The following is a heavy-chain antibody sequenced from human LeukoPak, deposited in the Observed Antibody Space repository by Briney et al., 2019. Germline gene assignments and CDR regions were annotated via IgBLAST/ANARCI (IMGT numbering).Heavy chain of an antibody. D-gene: IGHD2-2*02. CDR3: ARGIYCSSTSCYRGDFDY. Sequence: GGSLRLSCAASGFTFSSYAMSWVRQAPGKGLEGVSYISSSSSTIYYADSVKGRFTISRDNAKNSLYLQMNRLRAEDTAVYYCARGIYCSSTSCYRGDFDYWGQGTLVTVSS. CDR2: ISSSSSTI. V-gene: IGHV3-48*01. J-gene: IGHJ4*02. CDR1: GFTFSSYA.